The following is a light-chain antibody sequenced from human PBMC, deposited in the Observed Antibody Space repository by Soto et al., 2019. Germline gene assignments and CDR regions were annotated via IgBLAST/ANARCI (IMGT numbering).Light chain of an antibody. Sequence: EMVMTQSPATLSVSPGERVTLSCRASQSVHSNLAWYQQKPGQGPSLLIYYASPRVTGVPDRFSGSGSGTEFTLTIGSLESEDFGVYYCQHYSNWPPTFGPGTKVEIK. CDR2: YAS. J-gene: IGKJ3*01. CDR3: QHYSNWPPT. V-gene: IGKV3-15*01. CDR1: QSVHSN.